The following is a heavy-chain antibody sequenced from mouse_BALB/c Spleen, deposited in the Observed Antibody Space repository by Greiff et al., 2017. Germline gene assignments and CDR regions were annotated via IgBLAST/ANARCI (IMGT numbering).Heavy chain of an antibody. CDR1: GFNIKDTY. CDR3: ARNYDGYEDWFAY. Sequence: EVQLQESGAELVKPGASVKLSCTASGFNIKDTYMHWVKQRPEQGLEWIGRIDPANGNTKYDPKFQGKATITADTSSNTAYLQLSSLTSEDTAVYYCARNYDGYEDWFAYWGQGTLVTVSA. CDR2: IDPANGNT. V-gene: IGHV14-3*02. D-gene: IGHD2-3*01. J-gene: IGHJ3*01.